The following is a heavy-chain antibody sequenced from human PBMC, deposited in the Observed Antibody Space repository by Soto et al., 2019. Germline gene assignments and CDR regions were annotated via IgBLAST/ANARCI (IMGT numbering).Heavy chain of an antibody. Sequence: QVQLQESGPGLVKPSEALSLTCTVSGGSISTYYWSWIRQPPGKGLEWIGYVFYSGDTNYNPSLKSRVTISIDTSQNQFSLKLSSVTAADTAIYYCARRYCTGTSCLFDYWGQGTLVTVSS. CDR2: VFYSGDT. CDR1: GGSISTYY. D-gene: IGHD2-2*01. V-gene: IGHV4-59*01. CDR3: ARRYCTGTSCLFDY. J-gene: IGHJ4*02.